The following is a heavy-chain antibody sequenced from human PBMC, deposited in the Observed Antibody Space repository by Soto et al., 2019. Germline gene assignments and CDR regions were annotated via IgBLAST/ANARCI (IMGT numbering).Heavy chain of an antibody. CDR3: ARSSITPRLFMYPFDY. CDR1: EVSITSSRHY. V-gene: IGHV4-39*01. CDR2: IYYDGNT. J-gene: IGHJ4*02. D-gene: IGHD6-6*01. Sequence: SGTLSISCTVSEVSITSSRHYRVWNRQTPGNVLDCIGNIYYDGNTYYNPSLKSRVTISLDTSKNQFSLRLNSVTAADTAVYYCARSSITPRLFMYPFDYWGQGTLVTVS.